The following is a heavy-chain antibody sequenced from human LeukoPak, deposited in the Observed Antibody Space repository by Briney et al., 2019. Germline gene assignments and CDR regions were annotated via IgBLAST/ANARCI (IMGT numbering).Heavy chain of an antibody. J-gene: IGHJ3*02. V-gene: IGHV3-7*01. CDR2: IKQDGSEK. D-gene: IGHD6-19*01. CDR1: GFTFSSYW. CDR3: VSCLQWLWAFDI. Sequence: GGSLRLSCAASGFTFSSYWMSWVRQAPGKGLEWVANIKQDGSEKYYVDSVKGRFNISRDNAKNPLYLQMNSLRAEDTAVYYCVSCLQWLWAFDIWGQGTMVTVSS.